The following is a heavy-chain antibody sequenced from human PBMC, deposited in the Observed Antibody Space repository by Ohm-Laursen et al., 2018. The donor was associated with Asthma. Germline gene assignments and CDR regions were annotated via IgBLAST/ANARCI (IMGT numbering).Heavy chain of an antibody. J-gene: IGHJ4*02. CDR1: KFTFSNYA. D-gene: IGHD6-13*01. CDR2: ISSTGGST. V-gene: IGHV3-23*01. Sequence: SLRLSCAASKFTFSNYAMNWVRQPPGKGLEWVSEISSTGGSTDYADSVKGRFTISRDNSKNTLYLQMNSLRAEDTAVYYCARDGKQQLDYWGQGTLVTVSS. CDR3: ARDGKQQLDY.